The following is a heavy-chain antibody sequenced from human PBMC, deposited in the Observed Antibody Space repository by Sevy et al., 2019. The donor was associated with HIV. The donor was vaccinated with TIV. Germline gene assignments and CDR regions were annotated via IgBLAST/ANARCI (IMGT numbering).Heavy chain of an antibody. CDR3: ARRGQYCSSTSCRLYNWFDP. J-gene: IGHJ5*02. D-gene: IGHD2-2*01. CDR2: IYPGDSDT. V-gene: IGHV5-51*01. CDR1: GYSFTSYW. Sequence: GESLKISCKGSGYSFTSYWIGWVRQMPGKGLEWMGIIYPGDSDTRYSRSFQGQVTISADKSISTAYLQWSSLKASDTAMYYCARRGQYCSSTSCRLYNWFDPWGQGTLVTVSS.